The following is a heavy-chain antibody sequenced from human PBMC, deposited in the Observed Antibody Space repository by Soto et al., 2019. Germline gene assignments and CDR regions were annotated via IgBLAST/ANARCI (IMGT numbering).Heavy chain of an antibody. J-gene: IGHJ5*02. CDR1: GGSISSGNW. D-gene: IGHD1-7*01. V-gene: IGHV4-4*02. CDR3: ARARTTEDFDP. Sequence: SETLSLTCAVSGGSISSGNWWSWVRQPPGRGLEWIGEIYHSGSTNYNPSLKSRVTISVDKSKNQFSLKLSSVTAADTAVYYCARARTTEDFDPWGQGTLVTVSS. CDR2: IYHSGST.